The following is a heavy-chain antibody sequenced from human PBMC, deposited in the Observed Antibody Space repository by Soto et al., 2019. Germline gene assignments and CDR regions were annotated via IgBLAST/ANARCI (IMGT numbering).Heavy chain of an antibody. J-gene: IGHJ4*02. CDR1: GFTFSSYA. CDR3: ARSLVDYGDYVYHFDY. V-gene: IGHV3-30-3*01. Sequence: GGSLRLSCAASGFTFSSYAMHWVRQAPGKGLEWVAVISYDGSNKYYADSVKGRFTISRDNSKNTLYLQMNSLRAEDTAVYYCARSLVDYGDYVYHFDYWGQGTLVTAPQ. D-gene: IGHD4-17*01. CDR2: ISYDGSNK.